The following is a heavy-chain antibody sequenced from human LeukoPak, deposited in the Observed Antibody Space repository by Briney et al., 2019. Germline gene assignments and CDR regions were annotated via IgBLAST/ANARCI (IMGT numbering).Heavy chain of an antibody. Sequence: SVKVSCKASGGTFSSYAISWVRQAPGQGLEWMGRIIPILGIANYAQKFQGRVTITSDKSTSTAYMELSSLRSEDTAVYYCASTAQMATARYYAFDIWGQGTMVTVSS. CDR1: GGTFSSYA. J-gene: IGHJ3*02. CDR3: ASTAQMATARYYAFDI. D-gene: IGHD5-12*01. V-gene: IGHV1-69*04. CDR2: IIPILGIA.